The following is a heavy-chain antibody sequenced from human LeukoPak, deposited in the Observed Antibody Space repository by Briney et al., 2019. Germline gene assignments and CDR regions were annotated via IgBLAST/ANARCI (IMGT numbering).Heavy chain of an antibody. CDR3: ARGSGGYYYAMHV. CDR2: IWYDGSNK. J-gene: IGHJ6*02. CDR1: GFTFSSYG. V-gene: IGHV3-33*01. Sequence: GGSLRLSCAASGFTFSSYGIHWVRQAPGKGLEWVAVIWYDGSNKYYADSVNARFTISTDNSKDTLYLQMNSLRAEDTAVYYCARGSGGYYYAMHVWGQGTTVTVSS. D-gene: IGHD1-26*01.